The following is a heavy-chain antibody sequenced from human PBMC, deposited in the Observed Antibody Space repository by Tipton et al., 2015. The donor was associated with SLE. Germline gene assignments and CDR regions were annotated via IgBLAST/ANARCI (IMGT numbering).Heavy chain of an antibody. D-gene: IGHD5-12*01. CDR3: ARADGYGYHN. V-gene: IGHV3-48*01. CDR1: AFRFSSYS. Sequence: SLRLSCAASAFRFSSYSMNWVRQAPGKGLEWISYISTSSSTMYYAKSVKGRFTISRDNAKNSLYLQMNSLRAEDTAVYYCARADGYGYHNWGQGTLVIVSS. J-gene: IGHJ4*02. CDR2: ISTSSSTM.